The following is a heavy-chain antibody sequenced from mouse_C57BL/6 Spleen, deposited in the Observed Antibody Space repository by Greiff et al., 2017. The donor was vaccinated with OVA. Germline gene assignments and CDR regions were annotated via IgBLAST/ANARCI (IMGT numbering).Heavy chain of an antibody. CDR3: YGSSYEGYFDV. V-gene: IGHV1-64*01. J-gene: IGHJ1*03. CDR2: IHPNSGST. CDR1: GYTFTSYW. Sequence: QVQLKQPGAELVKPGASVKLSCKASGYTFTSYWMHWVKQRPGQGLEWIGMIHPNSGSTNYNEKFKSKATLTVDKSSSTAYMQLSSLTSEDSAVYYCYGSSYEGYFDVWGTGTTVTVSS. D-gene: IGHD1-1*01.